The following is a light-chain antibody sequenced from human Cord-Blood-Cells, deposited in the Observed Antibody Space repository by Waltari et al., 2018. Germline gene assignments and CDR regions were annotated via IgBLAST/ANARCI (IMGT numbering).Light chain of an antibody. Sequence: QPALTHPASVTGPPGQSITISRHGASSHCYRYTYLSLYQQHPSKAPKLMIDDVSSRSSGILNRFSGSKSGNTASQTISGLQAEDEADYYCSSYTSSSTWVFGGGTKLTVL. CDR2: DVS. J-gene: IGLJ3*02. V-gene: IGLV2-14*03. CDR3: SSYTSSSTWV. CDR1: SSHCYRYTY.